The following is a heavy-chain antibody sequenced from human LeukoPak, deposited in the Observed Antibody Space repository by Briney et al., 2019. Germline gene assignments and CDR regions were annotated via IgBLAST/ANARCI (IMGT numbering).Heavy chain of an antibody. CDR2: INLNNDDT. J-gene: IGHJ4*02. V-gene: IGHV1-2*04. D-gene: IGHD3-22*01. CDR1: GFTFTGYY. CDR3: ARGYYYDSSGYYQLDY. Sequence: ASVKVSCKSSGFTFTGYYMHWVRQAPGQGLEWMGWINLNNDDTNYAQKFQGWVTMTRDTSISTAYMELSRLRSDDTAVYYCARGYYYDSSGYYQLDYWGQGTLVTVSS.